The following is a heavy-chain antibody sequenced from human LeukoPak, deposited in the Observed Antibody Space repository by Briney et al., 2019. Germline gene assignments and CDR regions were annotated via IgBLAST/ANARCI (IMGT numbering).Heavy chain of an antibody. Sequence: GGSLRPSCAASGFTFSSYWMNWVRQAPGKGLEWVANIKQDGSEKYYVDSVKGRFTISRDNAKNSLYLQVNSLRAEDTAVYYCAGGSGFLVTSWGQGTLVAVSS. CDR3: AGGSGFLVTS. J-gene: IGHJ5*02. CDR2: IKQDGSEK. V-gene: IGHV3-7*04. D-gene: IGHD3-3*01. CDR1: GFTFSSYW.